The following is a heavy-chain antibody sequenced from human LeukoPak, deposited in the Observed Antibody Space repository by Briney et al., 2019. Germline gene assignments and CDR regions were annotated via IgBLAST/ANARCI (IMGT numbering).Heavy chain of an antibody. D-gene: IGHD3-22*01. V-gene: IGHV3-30*02. CDR1: GFTFSSYG. J-gene: IGHJ4*02. CDR3: ATFTYYYDSSGYSQGDY. CDR2: IRYDGSNK. Sequence: GGSLRLSCAASGFTFSSYGMHWVRQAPGKGLEWVAFIRYDGSNKYYADSVKGRFTISRDNSKNTLYLQMNSQRAEDTAVYYCATFTYYYDSSGYSQGDYWGQGTLVTVSS.